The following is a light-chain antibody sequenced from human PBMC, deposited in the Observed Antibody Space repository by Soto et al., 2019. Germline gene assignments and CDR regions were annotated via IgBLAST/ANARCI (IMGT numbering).Light chain of an antibody. Sequence: QSALTQPASVSGSPGQSITLSCTGTSSDVGGYHYVSWYQQLPGKAPKLMIYEVTKRPSGVSNRFSGSKSDNTASLTISGLQAEDEADYYCSAYTTRSAVFGTGTKLTVL. CDR2: EVT. CDR1: SSDVGGYHY. V-gene: IGLV2-14*01. CDR3: SAYTTRSAV. J-gene: IGLJ1*01.